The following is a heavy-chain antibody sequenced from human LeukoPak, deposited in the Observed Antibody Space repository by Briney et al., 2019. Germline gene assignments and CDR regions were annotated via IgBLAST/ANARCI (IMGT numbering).Heavy chain of an antibody. CDR1: GDSVSSNSAA. Sequence: SQTLSLTCAISGDSVSSNSAAWNWIRQSPSRGLEWLGRTYYRSKWYNDYAVSVKSRITINPDTSKNQFSLKLSSVTAADTAVYYCARGPPRYSSRKYFDYWGQGTLVTVSS. D-gene: IGHD6-13*01. CDR2: TYYRSKWYN. J-gene: IGHJ4*02. CDR3: ARGPPRYSSRKYFDY. V-gene: IGHV6-1*01.